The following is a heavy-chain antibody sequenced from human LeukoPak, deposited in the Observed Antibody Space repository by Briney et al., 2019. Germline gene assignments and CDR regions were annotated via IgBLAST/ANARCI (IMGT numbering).Heavy chain of an antibody. J-gene: IGHJ6*02. CDR2: ISWNSGSI. V-gene: IGHV3-9*01. D-gene: IGHD4-17*01. CDR1: GFTFDDYA. CDR3: AKGMTTGTQPHPGVNYYYGMDV. Sequence: PGGSLRLSCAASGFTFDDYAMHWVRQAPGKGLEWVSGISWNSGSIGYADSVKGRFTISRDNAKNSLYLQMNSLRAEDTALYYCAKGMTTGTQPHPGVNYYYGMDVWGQGTTVTVSS.